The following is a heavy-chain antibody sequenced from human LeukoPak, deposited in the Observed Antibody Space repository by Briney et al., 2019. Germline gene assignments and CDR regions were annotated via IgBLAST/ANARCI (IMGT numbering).Heavy chain of an antibody. Sequence: GGSLRLSCAASGFTVSSNYMSWVRQAPGKGLEWVSVIYSGGSTYYADSVKGRFTISRDNSKNTLYLQMNSLRAGDTAVYYCAREAYFDTGDNLGRAFDIWGQGTMVTVSS. D-gene: IGHD3-22*01. V-gene: IGHV3-53*01. CDR2: IYSGGST. CDR3: AREAYFDTGDNLGRAFDI. CDR1: GFTVSSNY. J-gene: IGHJ3*02.